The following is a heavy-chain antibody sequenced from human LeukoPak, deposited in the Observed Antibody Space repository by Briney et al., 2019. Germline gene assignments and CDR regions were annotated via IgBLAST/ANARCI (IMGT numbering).Heavy chain of an antibody. D-gene: IGHD3-22*01. J-gene: IGHJ6*03. CDR2: IRYDGSNK. Sequence: GGSLRLSCAASGFTFSSYGMHSVRQAPGNGLEWVAFIRYDGSNKYYADSVKGRFTISRDNSKNTLYLQMNSLRAEDTAVYYCAKAGYYDSSGYYENYYYYYMDVWGKGTTVTVSS. V-gene: IGHV3-30*02. CDR3: AKAGYYDSSGYYENYYYYYMDV. CDR1: GFTFSSYG.